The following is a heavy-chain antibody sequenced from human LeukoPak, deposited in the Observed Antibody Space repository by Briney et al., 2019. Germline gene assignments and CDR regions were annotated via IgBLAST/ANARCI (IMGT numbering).Heavy chain of an antibody. D-gene: IGHD3-22*01. CDR1: GYTFSSYW. CDR3: LRENHYYESSGYWAY. Sequence: GGSLRLSCAASGYTFSSYWMHWVRQAPGKGLEWVSRINIDGSSTTYADSVKGRFTISRDNAKNTLYVQMNSLRAEDTAVYYCLRENHYYESSGYWAYWGQGTLVTVSS. CDR2: INIDGSST. V-gene: IGHV3-74*01. J-gene: IGHJ4*02.